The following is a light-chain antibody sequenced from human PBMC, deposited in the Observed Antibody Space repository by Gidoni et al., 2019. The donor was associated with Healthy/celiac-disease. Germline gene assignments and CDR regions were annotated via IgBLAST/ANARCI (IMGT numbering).Light chain of an antibody. CDR1: QSVSSN. V-gene: IGKV3-15*01. J-gene: IGKJ2*01. CDR3: QQYNNWPYT. Sequence: EIVTTQSPATLSVSPGERATLSCRASQSVSSNLAWYQQKPGQAPRLLIYGASTRATGIPARFSGSGSGTEFTLTISSLQSEDFAVYSCQQYNNWPYTFGQGTKLEIK. CDR2: GAS.